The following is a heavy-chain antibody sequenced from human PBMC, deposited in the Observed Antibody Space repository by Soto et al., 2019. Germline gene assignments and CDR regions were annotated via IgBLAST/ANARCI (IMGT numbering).Heavy chain of an antibody. CDR2: LYYSGST. J-gene: IGHJ4*02. CDR3: ARGATNSIAAAGSYYFDY. Sequence: QVQLQESGPGLVKPSQTLSLTCTFSGGSISSGGYYWSWIRQHPGTGLEWIGYLYYSGSTDYNPSLKSRVTISVEKSKNQFSLKLSSVTAADTAVYYCARGATNSIAAAGSYYFDYWGQGTLVTVSS. V-gene: IGHV4-31*03. CDR1: GGSISSGGYY. D-gene: IGHD6-13*01.